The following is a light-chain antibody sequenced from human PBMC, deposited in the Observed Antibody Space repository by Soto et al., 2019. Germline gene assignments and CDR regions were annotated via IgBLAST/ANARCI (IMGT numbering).Light chain of an antibody. J-gene: IGKJ5*01. CDR2: GVS. V-gene: IGKV1-39*01. CDR3: QQSFTTPS. CDR1: QSISRW. Sequence: DIQMTQSPSTLSASVGDRVTITCRASQSISRWLAWYQQKPGKAPNLLIYGVSRLQGGVPSRFSGRGFGTDFTLTISSLQPEDFATYYCQQSFTTPSFGQGTRLEIK.